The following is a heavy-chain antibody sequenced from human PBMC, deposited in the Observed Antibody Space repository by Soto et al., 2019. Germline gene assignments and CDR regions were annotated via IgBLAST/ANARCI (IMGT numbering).Heavy chain of an antibody. CDR3: ARDAIAAAGTGQYYYYGMDV. Sequence: GASVKVSCKASGYTFTSYGISWVRLAPGQGLEWMGWISAYNGNTNYAQKLQGRVTMTTDTSTSTAYMELSRLRSDDTAVYYCARDAIAAAGTGQYYYYGMDVWGQGTTVTVSS. D-gene: IGHD6-13*01. V-gene: IGHV1-18*01. CDR2: ISAYNGNT. CDR1: GYTFTSYG. J-gene: IGHJ6*02.